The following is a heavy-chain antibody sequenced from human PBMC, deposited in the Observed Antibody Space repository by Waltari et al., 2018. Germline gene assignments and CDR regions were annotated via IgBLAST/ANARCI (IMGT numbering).Heavy chain of an antibody. D-gene: IGHD6-19*01. CDR2: IYYSGST. V-gene: IGHV4-59*08. CDR3: ARFGSSGWNPFDF. Sequence: QVQLQESGPGLVKPSETLSLTCPVSGGSISRYYWSWLRQPPGKGLEWIGYIYYSGSTNYNPSLKSRVTISVDTSKNQFSLKLSSVTAADTAVYYCARFGSSGWNPFDFWGQGTLVTVSS. J-gene: IGHJ4*02. CDR1: GGSISRYY.